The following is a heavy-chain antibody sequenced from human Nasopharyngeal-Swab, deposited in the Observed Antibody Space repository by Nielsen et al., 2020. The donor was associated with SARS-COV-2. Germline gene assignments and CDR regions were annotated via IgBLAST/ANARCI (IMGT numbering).Heavy chain of an antibody. D-gene: IGHD6-13*01. J-gene: IGHJ6*03. V-gene: IGHV3-23*01. CDR3: AKDPSAAMDV. Sequence: GESLKISCEASGFNFESYGMTWVRQAPGKGLEWVSTISGSGDNTHYADSVGGRFTISSDNSQRTVFLPMTNLTAEDTALYYCAKDPSAAMDVWGKGTTVIVSS. CDR1: GFNFESYG. CDR2: ISGSGDNT.